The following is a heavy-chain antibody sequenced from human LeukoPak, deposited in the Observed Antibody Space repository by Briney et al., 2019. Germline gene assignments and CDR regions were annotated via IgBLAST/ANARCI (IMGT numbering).Heavy chain of an antibody. CDR1: GFTFSSYE. J-gene: IGHJ2*01. V-gene: IGHV3-48*03. D-gene: IGHD2-15*01. CDR2: ISSSGSTI. Sequence: GGSLRLSCAASGFTFSSYEMNWVRQAPGKGLEWVSYISSSGSTIYYADSVKGRFTISRDNAKNSLYLQMNSLRAEDTAVYYCARDFFKGYYSGGSCPRRPNWYFDLWGRGTLVTVSS. CDR3: ARDFFKGYYSGGSCPRRPNWYFDL.